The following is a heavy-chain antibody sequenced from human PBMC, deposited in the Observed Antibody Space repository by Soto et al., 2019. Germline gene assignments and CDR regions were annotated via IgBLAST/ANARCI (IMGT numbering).Heavy chain of an antibody. V-gene: IGHV3-48*01. CDR1: GFTFSSYS. J-gene: IGHJ3*02. Sequence: PGGSLRLSCAASGFTFSSYSMNWVRQAPGKGLEWVSYISSSSSTIYYADSVKGRFTISRDNAKNSLYLQMNSLRAEDTAVYYCGRDQRGIAAAGPDAFDIWGQGTMVNVS. CDR2: ISSSSSTI. D-gene: IGHD6-13*01. CDR3: GRDQRGIAAAGPDAFDI.